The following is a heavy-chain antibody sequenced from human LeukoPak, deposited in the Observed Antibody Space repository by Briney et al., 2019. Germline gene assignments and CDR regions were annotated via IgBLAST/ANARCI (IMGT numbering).Heavy chain of an antibody. J-gene: IGHJ2*01. CDR3: ATESDGDRDYWYFDL. Sequence: PSETLSLTCTVSGGSISSYYWSWLRQPPGKGLEWIGYIYYSGSTNYNPSLKSRVTISVDTSKNQFSLKLSSVTAADTAVYYCATESDGDRDYWYFDLWGRGTLVTVSS. V-gene: IGHV4-59*01. D-gene: IGHD4-17*01. CDR1: GGSISSYY. CDR2: IYYSGST.